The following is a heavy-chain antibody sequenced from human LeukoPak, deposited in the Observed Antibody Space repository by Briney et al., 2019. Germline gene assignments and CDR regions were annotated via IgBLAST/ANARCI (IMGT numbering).Heavy chain of an antibody. CDR3: ARRGSSGWYGGAFDI. J-gene: IGHJ3*02. Sequence: SETLSLTCTVSGGSISSYYWSWIRQPPGKGREGVGYIYYSGSTNYNPSLKSRVTISVDTSKNQFSLKLSSVTAADTAVYYCARRGSSGWYGGAFDIWGQGTMVTISS. V-gene: IGHV4-59*08. D-gene: IGHD6-19*01. CDR1: GGSISSYY. CDR2: IYYSGST.